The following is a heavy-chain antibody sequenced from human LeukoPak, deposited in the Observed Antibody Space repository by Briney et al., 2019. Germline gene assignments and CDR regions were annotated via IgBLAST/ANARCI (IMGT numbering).Heavy chain of an antibody. J-gene: IGHJ6*03. CDR1: GFTFSSYA. Sequence: PGGSLRLSCATSGFTFSSYAMSWVRQAPGKGLEWVSYISGSSSDRYYADSVKGRFTISRDNAKNSLYLQMNSLRAEDTAVYYCARAGGYDFLASMDVWGKGTTLSVSS. CDR3: ARAGGYDFLASMDV. CDR2: ISGSSSDR. V-gene: IGHV3-48*01. D-gene: IGHD3-3*01.